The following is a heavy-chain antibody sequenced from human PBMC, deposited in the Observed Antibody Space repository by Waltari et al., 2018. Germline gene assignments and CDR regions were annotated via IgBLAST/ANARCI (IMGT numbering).Heavy chain of an antibody. V-gene: IGHV1-24*01. J-gene: IGHJ5*02. CDR1: GYTLTELS. CDR3: ATSRIFGVVQSSWFDP. D-gene: IGHD3-3*02. CDR2: FDPEDGET. Sequence: QVQLVQSGAEVKKPGASVKVSCKVSGYTLTELSMHWVRQAPGKGLEWMGGFDPEDGETIYAQKCQGRVTMTEDTSTDTAYMELSSLRSEDTAVYYCATSRIFGVVQSSWFDPWGQGTLVIVSS.